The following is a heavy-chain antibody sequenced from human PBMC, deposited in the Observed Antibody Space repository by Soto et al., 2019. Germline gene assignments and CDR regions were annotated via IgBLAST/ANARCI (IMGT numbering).Heavy chain of an antibody. CDR3: AGGAVAGTSPAY. V-gene: IGHV4-4*02. CDR2: IYHSGST. J-gene: IGHJ4*02. CDR1: SGSITSSNW. Sequence: QVQLQESGPGLVKPSGTLSLTCAVSSGSITSSNWWSWVRQPPGKGLEWIGEIYHSGSTNYNPSRTSRVTISVDKSKNVFSLKLSSVTAADTAMYYCAGGAVAGTSPAYWGQGTLVTVSS. D-gene: IGHD6-19*01.